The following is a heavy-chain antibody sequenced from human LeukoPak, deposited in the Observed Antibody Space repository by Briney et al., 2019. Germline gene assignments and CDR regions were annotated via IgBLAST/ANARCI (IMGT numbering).Heavy chain of an antibody. J-gene: IGHJ4*02. V-gene: IGHV3-23*01. Sequence: LTGGSLRLSCAASGFTFSSYAMSWVRQAPGKGLEWVSAISGSGGSTYYADSVKGRFTISRDNSKNTLYLQMNSLRAEDTDVYYSAKGAADYYDSSGYYGIDYWGQGTLVTVSS. CDR3: AKGAADYYDSSGYYGIDY. CDR2: ISGSGGST. D-gene: IGHD3-22*01. CDR1: GFTFSSYA.